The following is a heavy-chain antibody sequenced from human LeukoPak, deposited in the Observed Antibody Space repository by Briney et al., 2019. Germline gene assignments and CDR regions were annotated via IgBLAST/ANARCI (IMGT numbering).Heavy chain of an antibody. Sequence: PGGSLRLSCAASGFTFSSYEMNWVRQAPGKGAEGVSYISSSSSTIYYADSVKGRFTITRDNAKNSLYLQMNSLRVEDTAVYYCARGLWFGELSRNWFDPWGQGTLVTVSS. D-gene: IGHD3-10*01. CDR2: ISSSSSTI. V-gene: IGHV3-48*03. CDR1: GFTFSSYE. J-gene: IGHJ5*02. CDR3: ARGLWFGELSRNWFDP.